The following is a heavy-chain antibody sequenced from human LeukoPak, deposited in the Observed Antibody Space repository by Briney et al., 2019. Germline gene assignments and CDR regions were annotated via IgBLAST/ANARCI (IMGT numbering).Heavy chain of an antibody. D-gene: IGHD2-2*01. V-gene: IGHV1-2*04. CDR1: GGTFSSYA. CDR3: ARGGVAYCSSTSCYRGWFDP. CDR2: INPNSGGT. J-gene: IGHJ5*02. Sequence: ASVKVSCKASGGTFSSYAISWVRQAPGQGLEWMGWINPNSGGTNYAQKFQGWVTMTRDTSISTAYMELSRLRSDDTAVYYCARGGVAYCSSTSCYRGWFDPWGQGTLVTVSS.